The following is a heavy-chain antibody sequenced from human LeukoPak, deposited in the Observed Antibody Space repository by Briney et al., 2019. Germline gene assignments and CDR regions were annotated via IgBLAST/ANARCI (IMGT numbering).Heavy chain of an antibody. Sequence: PGGSLRLSCAASGFTFSNYWMSWVRQAPGKGLEWVANIKQDGSEQYYVDSVKGRFTISRDNTKNSLYLQMNSLRAEDTAVYYCARRAGGYSHPYDYWDQGILVTVSS. J-gene: IGHJ4*02. CDR3: ARRAGGYSHPYDY. V-gene: IGHV3-7*03. D-gene: IGHD4-23*01. CDR1: GFTFSNYW. CDR2: IKQDGSEQ.